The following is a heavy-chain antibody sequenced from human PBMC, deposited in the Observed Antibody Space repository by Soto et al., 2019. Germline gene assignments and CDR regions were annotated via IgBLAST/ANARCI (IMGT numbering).Heavy chain of an antibody. Sequence: EVQLMESGGGLVQPGGSLRLSCAASGFTFDNYAMNWVHQAPGKGLEWVSGISATGGSTYYAASVRGRFGISRDNSKNTLDLQMNSLRAEDTAVYYCARSLDVFLWLGELLSLGFDSWGQGTLVTASS. J-gene: IGHJ4*02. V-gene: IGHV3-23*01. CDR1: GFTFDNYA. CDR2: ISATGGST. D-gene: IGHD3-10*01. CDR3: ARSLDVFLWLGELLSLGFDS.